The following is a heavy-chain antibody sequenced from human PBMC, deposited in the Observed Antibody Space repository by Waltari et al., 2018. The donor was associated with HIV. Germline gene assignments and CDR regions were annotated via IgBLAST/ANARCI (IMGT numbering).Heavy chain of an antibody. D-gene: IGHD3-10*01. J-gene: IGHJ3*02. V-gene: IGHV3-7*01. CDR1: GFTFSSYW. CDR2: IKQDGSEK. Sequence: EVQLVESGGGLVQPGGSLRLSCAASGFTFSSYWMRWVGEAPGKGLEWVANIKQDGSEKYYVDSVKGRFTISRDNAKNSLYLQMNSLRAEDTAVYYCARETSDPQLNAFDIWGQGTMVTVSS. CDR3: ARETSDPQLNAFDI.